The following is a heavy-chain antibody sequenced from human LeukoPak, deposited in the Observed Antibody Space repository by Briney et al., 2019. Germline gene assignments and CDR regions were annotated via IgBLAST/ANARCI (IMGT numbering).Heavy chain of an antibody. V-gene: IGHV5-51*01. D-gene: IGHD3-3*01. CDR3: ARGESITIFGVVSGGYFDY. CDR1: GYRFTSYW. J-gene: IGHJ4*02. Sequence: GESLQISCKGSGYRFTSYWIGWVRQMPGKGLEWMGIIYPGDSDTRYSPSFQGQVTISADKSISTAYLQWSSLKASDTAMYYCARGESITIFGVVSGGYFDYWGQGTLVTVSS. CDR2: IYPGDSDT.